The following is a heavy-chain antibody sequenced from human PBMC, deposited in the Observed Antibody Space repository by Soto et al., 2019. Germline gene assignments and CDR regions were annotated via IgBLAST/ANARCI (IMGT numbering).Heavy chain of an antibody. Sequence: PGGSLRLSCAASGFTFDDYAMHWVRQAPGKGLEWVSGISWNSGSIGYADSVKGRFTISRDNAKNSLYLQMNSLRAEDTALYYCATNYYGSGSYYSGPDYWGQGTLVTVSS. CDR3: ATNYYGSGSYYSGPDY. D-gene: IGHD3-10*01. J-gene: IGHJ4*02. V-gene: IGHV3-9*01. CDR1: GFTFDDYA. CDR2: ISWNSGSI.